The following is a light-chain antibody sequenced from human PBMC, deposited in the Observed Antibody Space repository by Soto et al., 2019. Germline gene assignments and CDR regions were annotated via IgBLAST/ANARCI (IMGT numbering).Light chain of an antibody. CDR1: QDISNY. CDR2: DAS. V-gene: IGKV1-33*01. Sequence: DLPMTQSPSSLSASVGDRVTITCQASQDISNYLNWYQQKPGKAPKLLIYDASNLETGVPSRFSGRGSGTDFTFTISSLQPEDIATYYCQQYDNLPLTFGPGTKVDIK. CDR3: QQYDNLPLT. J-gene: IGKJ3*01.